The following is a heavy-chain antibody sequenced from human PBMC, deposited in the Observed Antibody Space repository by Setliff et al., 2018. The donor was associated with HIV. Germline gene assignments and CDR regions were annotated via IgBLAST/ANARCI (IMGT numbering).Heavy chain of an antibody. CDR3: AAWGPRYSYAPYFFDS. CDR2: INDSGST. CDR1: HGSFSGYY. J-gene: IGHJ4*02. V-gene: IGHV4-34*01. Sequence: SETLSLTCALYHGSFSGYYWTWILQPPRKGLEWIGEINDSGSTNYSPSLKSRVTISVDASRNQFSLRLSSVTAADTAVYYCAAWGPRYSYAPYFFDSWGQGTLVTVSS. D-gene: IGHD5-18*01.